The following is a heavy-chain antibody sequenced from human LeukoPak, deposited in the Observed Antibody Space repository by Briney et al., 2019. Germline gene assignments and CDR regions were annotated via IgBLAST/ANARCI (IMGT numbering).Heavy chain of an antibody. CDR2: IGSNGRST. V-gene: IGHV3-64D*09. CDR3: SSSVDIVGRPFAY. D-gene: IGHD5-12*01. CDR1: GFTFSRYT. Sequence: GGSLRLSCSASGFTFSRYTMYWVRQAPGKGLEFVSAIGSNGRSTYYTDSVKGRFTISRDNSKFTLYLQLSSLRTEDTAVYYCSSSVDIVGRPFAYWGQGTLVTVSS. J-gene: IGHJ4*02.